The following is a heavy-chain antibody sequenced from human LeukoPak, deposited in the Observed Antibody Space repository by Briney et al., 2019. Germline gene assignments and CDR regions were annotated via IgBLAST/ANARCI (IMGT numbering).Heavy chain of an antibody. CDR2: IIPIFGTA. CDR3: ASSYYYDSSGYPYNWFDP. CDR1: GGTFSSYA. V-gene: IGHV1-69*06. Sequence: SVKVSCKASGGTFSSYAISWVRQAPGQGLEWMGGIIPIFGTANYAQKFQGRVTITADKSTSTAYMELGSLRSEDTAVYYCASSYYYDSSGYPYNWFDPWGQGTLVTVSS. D-gene: IGHD3-22*01. J-gene: IGHJ5*02.